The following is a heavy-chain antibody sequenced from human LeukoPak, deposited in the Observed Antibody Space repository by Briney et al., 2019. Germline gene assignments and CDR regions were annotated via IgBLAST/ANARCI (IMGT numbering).Heavy chain of an antibody. J-gene: IGHJ4*02. V-gene: IGHV3-53*04. D-gene: IGHD2-15*01. CDR2: IYSGGST. CDR3: GREYCSGGSCYSSY. CDR1: GFTVSSNY. Sequence: GGSLRLSCAASGFTVSSNYMSWVRQAPGKGLEWVSVIYSGGSTYYADSVKGRFTISRHNSKNTLYLQMNNLRAEDPAVYYCGREYCSGGSCYSSYWGQGTLVTVSS.